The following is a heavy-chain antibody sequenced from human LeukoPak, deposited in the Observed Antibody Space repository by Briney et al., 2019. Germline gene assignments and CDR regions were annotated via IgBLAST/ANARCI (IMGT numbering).Heavy chain of an antibody. Sequence: ASVKVSCKASGYTFTSYGISWVRQAPGQGLEWMGWISAYNGNTNYAQKLQGRVTMTTDTSTSTAYMELSSLRSEDTAVYYCARSGDSSGYYPRDYWGQGTLVTVSS. V-gene: IGHV1-18*01. CDR3: ARSGDSSGYYPRDY. J-gene: IGHJ4*02. D-gene: IGHD3-22*01. CDR2: ISAYNGNT. CDR1: GYTFTSYG.